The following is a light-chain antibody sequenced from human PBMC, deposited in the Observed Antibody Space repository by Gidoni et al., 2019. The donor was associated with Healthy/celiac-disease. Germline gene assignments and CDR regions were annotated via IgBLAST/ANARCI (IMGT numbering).Light chain of an antibody. CDR1: KLGDKY. V-gene: IGLV3-1*01. Sequence: YELTQPPSVSVSPGQTASITCSGDKLGDKYACWYQQKPGQSPVLVIYQDSKRPSGIPERFSGSNSGHTATLTISGTQAMDEADDYCQAWDSSTVVFGGGTKLTVL. CDR2: QDS. CDR3: QAWDSSTVV. J-gene: IGLJ2*01.